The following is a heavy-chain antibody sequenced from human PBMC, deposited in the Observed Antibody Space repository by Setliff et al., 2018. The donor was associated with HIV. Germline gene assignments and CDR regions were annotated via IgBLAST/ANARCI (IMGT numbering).Heavy chain of an antibody. D-gene: IGHD4-4*01. Sequence: ASVKVSCKASGYIFSTFGITWVRQAPGQGPEWMGWISGSNGNTNYAQEFQGGVTVTIDTSTSTAYMELSSLRSEDTAVYYCARDAFDYTAYYYAYMDVWGKGTTVTVSS. CDR1: GYIFSTFG. V-gene: IGHV1-18*01. CDR3: ARDAFDYTAYYYAYMDV. J-gene: IGHJ6*03. CDR2: ISGSNGNT.